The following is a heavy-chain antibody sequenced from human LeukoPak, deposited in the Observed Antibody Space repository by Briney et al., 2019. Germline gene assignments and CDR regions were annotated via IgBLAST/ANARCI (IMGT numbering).Heavy chain of an antibody. CDR1: GGSFSGYY. D-gene: IGHD4-17*01. J-gene: IGHJ5*02. Sequence: PSETLSLTCAVYGGSFSGYYWSWIRQPPGKGLEWIGEINHSGSTNYNPSLKSRVTISVDTSKNQFSLKLSSVTAAGTAVYYCARGRPDDYGDSGVQGWFDPWGQGTLVTVSS. V-gene: IGHV4-34*01. CDR2: INHSGST. CDR3: ARGRPDDYGDSGVQGWFDP.